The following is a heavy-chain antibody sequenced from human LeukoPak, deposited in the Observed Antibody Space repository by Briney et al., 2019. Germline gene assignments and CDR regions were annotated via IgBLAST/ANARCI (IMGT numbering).Heavy chain of an antibody. CDR3: ARDHVVDGLVFDY. D-gene: IGHD2-15*01. CDR1: GFTFRSHW. Sequence: AGGSLRLSCAAAGFTFRSHWMSWIRPAPGKGLEWVANINQDGSDKYYVDSVKGRFTISRDNAKNSLYLQMDSLRAEDTAVYYCARDHVVDGLVFDYWGQGALVTVSS. J-gene: IGHJ4*02. CDR2: INQDGSDK. V-gene: IGHV3-7*01.